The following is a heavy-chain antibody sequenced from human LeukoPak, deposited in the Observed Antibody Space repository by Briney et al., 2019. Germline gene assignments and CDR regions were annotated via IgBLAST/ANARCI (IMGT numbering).Heavy chain of an antibody. D-gene: IGHD3-10*01. V-gene: IGHV1-18*01. Sequence: GASVKVSCKSSGYTFTSYGIIWVRQAPGQGLEWMGWISGYNGDTNYAQKFQGRVTMTTDTSTSTVYMDLRSLRSDDTAVYYCARLTLYGSGSYYKDWGQGTVVTVSS. CDR1: GYTFTSYG. CDR2: ISGYNGDT. CDR3: ARLTLYGSGSYYKD. J-gene: IGHJ4*02.